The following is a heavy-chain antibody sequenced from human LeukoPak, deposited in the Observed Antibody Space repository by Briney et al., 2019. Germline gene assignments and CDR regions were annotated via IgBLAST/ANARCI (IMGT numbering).Heavy chain of an antibody. CDR1: GFTFSSYI. J-gene: IGHJ4*02. Sequence: PGGSLRLSCAASGFTFSSYIMNWVRQAPGKGLEWVSSISSSSSYIYYADSVKGRFTISRDNAKNSLYLQMNSLRAEDTAVYYCAREITTTVTGDYWGQGTLVTVSS. CDR3: AREITTTVTGDY. D-gene: IGHD4-11*01. V-gene: IGHV3-21*01. CDR2: ISSSSSYI.